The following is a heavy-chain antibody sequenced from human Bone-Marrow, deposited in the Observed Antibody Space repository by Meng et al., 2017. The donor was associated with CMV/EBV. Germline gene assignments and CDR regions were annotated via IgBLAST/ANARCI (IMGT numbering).Heavy chain of an antibody. J-gene: IGHJ4*02. Sequence: GESLKISCAASGFTYSSYGMHWVRQAPGKGLEWVAFIRYDESNKYYADSVKGRFTISRDKSKNTLYLQMNSLRAEDTAVYYCAKVASTTVTKKLPYYFDYWGQGTLVTVSS. CDR1: GFTYSSYG. CDR3: AKVASTTVTKKLPYYFDY. CDR2: IRYDESNK. V-gene: IGHV3-30*02. D-gene: IGHD4-17*01.